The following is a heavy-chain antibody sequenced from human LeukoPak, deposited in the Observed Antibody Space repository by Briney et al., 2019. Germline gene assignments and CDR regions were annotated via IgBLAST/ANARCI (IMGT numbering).Heavy chain of an antibody. V-gene: IGHV3-74*01. Sequence: PGGSLRLSCAASGFTFSSYWMHWVRQAPGKGLVWVSRINSDGSSTSYADSVKGRFTISRDNAKNTLYLQMNSLRAEDTAVYYCAKETRIEQWLRYYYYYYYMDVWGKGTTVTVSS. J-gene: IGHJ6*03. D-gene: IGHD6-19*01. CDR3: AKETRIEQWLRYYYYYYYMDV. CDR2: INSDGSST. CDR1: GFTFSSYW.